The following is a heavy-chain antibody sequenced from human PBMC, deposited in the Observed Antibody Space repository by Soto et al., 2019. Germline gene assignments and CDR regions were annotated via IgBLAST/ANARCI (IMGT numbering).Heavy chain of an antibody. CDR1: GFTFSSYS. CDR2: ISSSSSYI. Sequence: EVQLVESGGGLVKPGGSLRLSCAASGFTFSSYSMNWVRQAPGKGLEWVSSISSSSSYIYYAGSVKGRFTISRDNAKKSLYLQMNSLRAEDTAVYYCARGGAALDYWGQGTLVTVSS. D-gene: IGHD2-15*01. J-gene: IGHJ4*02. CDR3: ARGGAALDY. V-gene: IGHV3-21*01.